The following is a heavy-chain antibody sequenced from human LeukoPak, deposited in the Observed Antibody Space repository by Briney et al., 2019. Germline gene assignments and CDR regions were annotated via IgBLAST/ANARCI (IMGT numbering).Heavy chain of an antibody. J-gene: IGHJ4*02. V-gene: IGHV3-15*01. D-gene: IGHD6-25*01. CDR1: GFTFSNAW. Sequence: GGSLRLSCAASGFTFSNAWMSWVRQAPGKGLEWVDRIKSKTDGGTTDYAAPVKGRFTISRDDSKNTLYLQMNSLKTEDTAVYYCTTGFSSGRFDYWGQGTLVTVSS. CDR2: IKSKTDGGTT. CDR3: TTGFSSGRFDY.